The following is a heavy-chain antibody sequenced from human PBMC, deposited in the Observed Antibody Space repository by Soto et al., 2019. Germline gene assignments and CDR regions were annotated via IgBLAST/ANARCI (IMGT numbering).Heavy chain of an antibody. CDR1: GFTFSSSA. CDR2: ISGSGDST. CDR3: AKGVPGIAVAGTGYFQH. V-gene: IGHV3-23*01. D-gene: IGHD6-19*01. Sequence: GGSLRLSCAASGFTFSSSAMSWVRQAPGKGLEWVSGISGSGDSTYYADSVKGRFTISRDNSKNTLYLQMNSLRAEDTAVYYCAKGVPGIAVAGTGYFQHWGQGTQVTVSS. J-gene: IGHJ1*01.